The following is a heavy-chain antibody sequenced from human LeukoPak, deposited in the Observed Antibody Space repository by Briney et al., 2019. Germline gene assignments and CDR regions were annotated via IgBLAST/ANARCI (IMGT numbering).Heavy chain of an antibody. D-gene: IGHD3-22*01. J-gene: IGHJ4*02. CDR1: GGSISSYY. CDR3: TRYRYYYDSSGPYYFDY. CDR2: IYYSGST. Sequence: PSETLSLTCTVSGGSISSYYWSWIRQPPGKGLEWIGYIYYSGSTNYNPSLKSRVTISVDTSKNQFSLKLSSVISPDTTVHYCTRYRYYYDSSGPYYFDYWGQGTLVTVSS. V-gene: IGHV4-59*01.